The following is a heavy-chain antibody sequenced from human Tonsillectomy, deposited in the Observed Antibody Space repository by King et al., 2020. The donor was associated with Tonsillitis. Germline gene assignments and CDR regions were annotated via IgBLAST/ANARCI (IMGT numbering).Heavy chain of an antibody. CDR2: ISGSGGNT. V-gene: IGHV3-23*04. J-gene: IGHJ5*02. D-gene: IGHD6-19*01. Sequence: VQLVESGGGLVQPGGSLRLSCAASGFTFNNYAMSWVRQAPGKGLEWVSAISGSGGNTYYADSVKGRFTIPRDNSKNTRYLQMNSLRAEDTAVYDCANEWYSSCWYSPWGQGTLVTVSS. CDR3: ANEWYSSCWYSP. CDR1: GFTFNNYA.